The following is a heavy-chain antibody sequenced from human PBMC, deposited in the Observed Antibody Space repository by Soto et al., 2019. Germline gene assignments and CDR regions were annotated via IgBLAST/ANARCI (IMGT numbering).Heavy chain of an antibody. CDR1: GFTFSAYY. CDR2: INPNSGGT. CDR3: ARSLLDEYSSSWRSAYYGMDV. V-gene: IGHV1-2*02. Sequence: QVQLVQSGAEVKKPGASVKVSCKASGFTFSAYYIYWVRQAPGQGLEWIGWINPNSGGTNNAQKFQGRVTMTRDTVTSTVYMELSALIPDDTAVDYCARSLLDEYSSSWRSAYYGMDVWGQGTTVTVSS. J-gene: IGHJ6*02. D-gene: IGHD6-13*01.